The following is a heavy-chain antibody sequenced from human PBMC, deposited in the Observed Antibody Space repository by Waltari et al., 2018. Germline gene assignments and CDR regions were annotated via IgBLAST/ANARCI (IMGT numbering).Heavy chain of an antibody. CDR1: GGSISGFY. D-gene: IGHD2-21*02. CDR2: IYYTGGT. Sequence: QVQLQESGPSLLKPSETLSLICTVSGGSISGFYWSWVRQPPGKGLDWIGYIYYTGGTKFNPSLKSRVTMSVDTSKNQFSLKLSSVTAADTAFYYCARGGGGDWEWFEPWGQGTLVTVSS. V-gene: IGHV4-59*01. J-gene: IGHJ5*02. CDR3: ARGGGGDWEWFEP.